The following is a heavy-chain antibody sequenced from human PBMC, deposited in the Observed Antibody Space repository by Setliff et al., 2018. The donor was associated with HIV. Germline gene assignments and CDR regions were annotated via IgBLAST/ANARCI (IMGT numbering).Heavy chain of an antibody. J-gene: IGHJ6*03. D-gene: IGHD3-10*01. Sequence: TLSLTCTVSGGSVSEYYWSWIRQPAGEGLEWIGRFPAPGNSNYNPSLKSRVTMSVDTSKNQFSLKLSSVTAAGTAVYYCARDLYYYNSGNYMDVWGKGATVTVSS. CDR3: ARDLYYYNSGNYMDV. CDR2: FPAPGNS. V-gene: IGHV4-4*07. CDR1: GGSVSEYY.